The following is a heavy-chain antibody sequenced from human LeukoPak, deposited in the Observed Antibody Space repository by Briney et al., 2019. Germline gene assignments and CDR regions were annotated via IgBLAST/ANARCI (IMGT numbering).Heavy chain of an antibody. CDR2: ISYDGSNK. D-gene: IGHD3-3*01. Sequence: GGSLRLSCAASGFTFSSYAMHWVRQAPGKGLEWAAVISYDGSNKYYADSVKGRFTISRDNSKNTLYLQMNSLRAEGTAVYYCAKIPSSFWSGYSSGWYFDLWGRGTLVTVSS. CDR1: GFTFSSYA. CDR3: AKIPSSFWSGYSSGWYFDL. J-gene: IGHJ2*01. V-gene: IGHV3-30-3*02.